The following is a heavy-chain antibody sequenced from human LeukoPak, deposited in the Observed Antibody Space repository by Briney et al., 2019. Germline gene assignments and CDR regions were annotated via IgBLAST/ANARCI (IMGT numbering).Heavy chain of an antibody. Sequence: SVKVSCKASGGTFSSYAISWVRQAPGQGLEWMGGIIPIFGTANYAQKFQGRVTITTDESTSTAYMELSSLRAEDTALYYCAKVGDCSSTSCYDGFDYWGQGTLVTVSS. CDR2: IIPIFGTA. CDR1: GGTFSSYA. V-gene: IGHV1-69*05. CDR3: AKVGDCSSTSCYDGFDY. J-gene: IGHJ4*02. D-gene: IGHD2-2*01.